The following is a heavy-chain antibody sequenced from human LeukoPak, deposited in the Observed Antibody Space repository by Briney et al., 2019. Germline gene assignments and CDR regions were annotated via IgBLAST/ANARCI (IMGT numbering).Heavy chain of an antibody. J-gene: IGHJ3*02. CDR1: GGSISSYY. CDR2: IYYSGST. D-gene: IGHD3-10*01. V-gene: IGHV4-59*01. Sequence: SETLSLTCTVSGGSISSYYWSWIRQPPGKGLEWIGYIYYSGSTNYNPSLKSRVTISVDTSKNQFSLKLSSVTAADTAVYYCARDLIMYGSESYFDDTFDIWGQGTKVTVSS. CDR3: ARDLIMYGSESYFDDTFDI.